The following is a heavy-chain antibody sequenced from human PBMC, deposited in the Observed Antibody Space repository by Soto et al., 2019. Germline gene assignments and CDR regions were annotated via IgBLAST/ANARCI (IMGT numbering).Heavy chain of an antibody. J-gene: IGHJ6*03. CDR2: IDWDDDK. CDR1: GFSLSTSGMC. Sequence: SGPTLVNPTQTLTLTCTFSGFSLSTSGMCVSWIRQPPGKALEWLARIDWDDDKYYSTSLKTRLTISKDTSKNQVVLTMTNMDPVDTATYYCARDALYYGSGSPPDYYYYYMDVWGKGTTVTVYS. CDR3: ARDALYYGSGSPPDYYYYYMDV. D-gene: IGHD3-10*01. V-gene: IGHV2-70*11.